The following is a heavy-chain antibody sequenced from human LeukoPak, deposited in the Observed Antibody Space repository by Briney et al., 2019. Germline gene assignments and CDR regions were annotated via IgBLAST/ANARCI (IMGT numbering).Heavy chain of an antibody. Sequence: GGSLRLSCAASGFTVSSNYMSWVRQAPGKGLEWVSVIYSGGSTYYADSVKGRFTISRDNSKNTLYLQMNSLRAEDTAVYYCAKDSRIAVAGTSNYWGQGTLVTVSA. CDR1: GFTVSSNY. CDR3: AKDSRIAVAGTSNY. J-gene: IGHJ4*02. V-gene: IGHV3-53*01. CDR2: IYSGGST. D-gene: IGHD6-19*01.